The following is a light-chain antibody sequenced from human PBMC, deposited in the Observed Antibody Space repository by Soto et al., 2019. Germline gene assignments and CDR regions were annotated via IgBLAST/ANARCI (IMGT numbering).Light chain of an antibody. CDR1: QDIRKN. CDR3: LQDYNYPWT. J-gene: IGKJ1*01. Sequence: ASQLTQSPSSLSASVGERVTINCRASQDIRKNLGWYQQKAGKAPKLLIYGASNLHGGVPSRFSGSGSGTDFTLTISGLQPEDFATYYCLQDYNYPWTFGRGTKVEIQ. V-gene: IGKV1-6*02. CDR2: GAS.